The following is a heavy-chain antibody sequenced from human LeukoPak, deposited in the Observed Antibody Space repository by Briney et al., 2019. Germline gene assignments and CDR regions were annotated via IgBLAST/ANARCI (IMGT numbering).Heavy chain of an antibody. CDR1: GGTFSSYA. V-gene: IGHV1-69*06. D-gene: IGHD3-10*01. CDR2: IIPIFGTA. J-gene: IGHJ4*02. Sequence: SVKVSCKASGGTFSSYAISWVRQAPGQGLEWMGGIIPIFGTANYAQKFQGRVTITADKSTSTAYMELSSLRSEDTAVYYCARVLLGGSGSTVDYWGQGTLVTVSS. CDR3: ARVLLGGSGSTVDY.